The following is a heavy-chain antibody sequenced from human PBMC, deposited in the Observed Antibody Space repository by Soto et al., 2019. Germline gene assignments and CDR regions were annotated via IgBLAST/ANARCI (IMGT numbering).Heavy chain of an antibody. J-gene: IGHJ6*02. V-gene: IGHV4-59*01. CDR2: IYYSGST. CDR1: CGSISSYY. Sequence: SETRSLTCTVSCGSISSYYWSWIRQPPGKGLEWIGYIYYSGSTNYNPSLKSRVTISVDTSKNQFSLKLSSVTAADTAVYYCARASSFGVVLGWGQGTTVIVSS. CDR3: ARASSFGVVLG. D-gene: IGHD3-3*01.